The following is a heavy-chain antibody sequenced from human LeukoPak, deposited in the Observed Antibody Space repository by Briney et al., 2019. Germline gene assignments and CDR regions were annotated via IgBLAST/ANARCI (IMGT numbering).Heavy chain of an antibody. J-gene: IGHJ5*02. V-gene: IGHV4-59*12. CDR1: GGSISSYF. Sequence: SETLSLTCIVSGGSISSYFWSWIRQPPGKGLEWIGYISNSGSTNYNPSLKSRVTISVDTSKNQFSLKLSSVTAADTAVYYCARSHYYDSSGSHNNWFDPWSQGTLVTVSS. CDR2: ISNSGST. D-gene: IGHD3-22*01. CDR3: ARSHYYDSSGSHNNWFDP.